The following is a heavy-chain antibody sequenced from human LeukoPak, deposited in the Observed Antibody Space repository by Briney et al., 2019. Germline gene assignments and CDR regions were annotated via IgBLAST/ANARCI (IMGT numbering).Heavy chain of an antibody. J-gene: IGHJ6*02. CDR3: ARDRGYFDPNYYYGMDV. CDR2: IYYSGST. Sequence: PSETLSLTCTVSGGSISSGGYYWSWIRQHPGKGLEWIGYIYYSGSTYYNPSLKSRVTISVDTSKNQFSLKLSSVTAADTAVYYCARDRGYFDPNYYYGMDVWGQGTRSPSP. V-gene: IGHV4-31*03. CDR1: GGSISSGGYY. D-gene: IGHD3-9*01.